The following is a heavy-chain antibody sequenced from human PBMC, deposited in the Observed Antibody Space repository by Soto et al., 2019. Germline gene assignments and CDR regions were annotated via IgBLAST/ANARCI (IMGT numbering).Heavy chain of an antibody. D-gene: IGHD6-13*01. Sequence: SETLSLTCTVSGASITNNSYYWVWIRKPPGKGLEWIGSIYYGVNTYYNPSLRSRVTISVDTSKSQFSLKLSSVTAADTALYYCASRGFSSTWYRWFDPWGQGTLVTVSS. CDR3: ASRGFSSTWYRWFDP. V-gene: IGHV4-39*01. J-gene: IGHJ5*02. CDR2: IYYGVNT. CDR1: GASITNNSYY.